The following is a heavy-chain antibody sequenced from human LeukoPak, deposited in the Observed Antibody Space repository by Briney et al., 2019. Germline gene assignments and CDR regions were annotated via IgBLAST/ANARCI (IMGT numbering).Heavy chain of an antibody. CDR1: GGSISSSNW. D-gene: IGHD3-9*01. CDR3: ARGTGGDVILSFDY. V-gene: IGHV4-4*02. J-gene: IGHJ4*02. CDR2: IYHSGST. Sequence: PSETLSLTCAVSGGSISSSNWWSWVRQPPGKGLEWIGEIYHSGSTNYNPSLKSRVSISVDKSKNQFSLKLSSVTAADTAVYYCARGTGGDVILSFDYWGQGTLATVSS.